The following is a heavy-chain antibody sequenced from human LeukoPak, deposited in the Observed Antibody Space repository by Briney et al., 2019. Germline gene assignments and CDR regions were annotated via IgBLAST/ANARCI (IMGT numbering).Heavy chain of an antibody. V-gene: IGHV5-51*01. D-gene: IGHD3-22*01. CDR1: GYSFTSYW. CDR2: IYPGDSDT. J-gene: IGHJ3*02. CDR3: ARPYYYDSSGYNFDI. Sequence: GESLKISCEGSGYSFTSYWIGWVRQMPGKGLEWMGIIYPGDSDTRYSPSFQGQVTISADKSISTAYLQWSSLKASDTAMYYCARPYYYDSSGYNFDIWGQGTMVTVSS.